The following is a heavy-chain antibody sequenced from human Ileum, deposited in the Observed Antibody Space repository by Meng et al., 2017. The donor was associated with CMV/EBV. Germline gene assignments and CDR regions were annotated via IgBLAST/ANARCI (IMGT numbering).Heavy chain of an antibody. Sequence: GFTFNNYAMNWVRQAPGKGLEWVSTISGSGGTTYYADSVKGRFTISRDNSKNTLDLQMNSLRAEDTAVYYCAKAHSYNGYVFDAFDIWGQGTMVTVSS. CDR2: ISGSGGTT. J-gene: IGHJ3*02. CDR3: AKAHSYNGYVFDAFDI. CDR1: GFTFNNYA. D-gene: IGHD5-12*01. V-gene: IGHV3-23*01.